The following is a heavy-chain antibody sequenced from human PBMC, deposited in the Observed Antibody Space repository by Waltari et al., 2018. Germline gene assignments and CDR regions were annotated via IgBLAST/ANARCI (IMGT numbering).Heavy chain of an antibody. CDR2: IYHAGDT. CDR1: GYSINSGYY. D-gene: IGHD2-2*03. CDR3: SRQVLGYCTSAACRRLES. J-gene: IGHJ4*02. Sequence: QVQLQESGPGLVKPSETLSLTCDVSGYSINSGYYWGWIRQSPGKGLEWIATIYHAGDTFYNPSLKSRVTISMDTSKNQFSLKLNSVTAEDTAVYFCSRQVLGYCTSAACRRLESWGQGTLVTVSS. V-gene: IGHV4-38-2*01.